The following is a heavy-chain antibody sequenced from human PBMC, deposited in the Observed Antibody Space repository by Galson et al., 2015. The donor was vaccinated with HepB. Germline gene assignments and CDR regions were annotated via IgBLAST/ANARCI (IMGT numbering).Heavy chain of an antibody. D-gene: IGHD5-24*01. V-gene: IGHV1-24*01. Sequence: SVKVSCKVSGYTLTELPLHWVRQAPGKGLEWMGGFDPEDGETIYAQKFQDRVTMTEDTSTDTAYVELSSLRSEDTAVYYCATAGRRDDYRGADYWGQGTLVTVSS. CDR2: FDPEDGET. CDR3: ATAGRRDDYRGADY. CDR1: GYTLTELP. J-gene: IGHJ4*02.